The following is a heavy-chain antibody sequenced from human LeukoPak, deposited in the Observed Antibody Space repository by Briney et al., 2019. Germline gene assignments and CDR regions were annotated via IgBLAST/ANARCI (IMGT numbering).Heavy chain of an antibody. J-gene: IGHJ5*02. CDR1: GYSISSGYY. CDR3: ARGYYCSGGSCYPSDP. D-gene: IGHD2-15*01. CDR2: IYHSGST. Sequence: SETLSFTCTVSGYSISSGYYWGWIRQPPGKGLEWIGSIYHSGSTYYNPSLKSRVTISVDTSKNQFSLKLSSVTAADTAVYYCARGYYCSGGSCYPSDPWGQGTLVTVSS. V-gene: IGHV4-38-2*02.